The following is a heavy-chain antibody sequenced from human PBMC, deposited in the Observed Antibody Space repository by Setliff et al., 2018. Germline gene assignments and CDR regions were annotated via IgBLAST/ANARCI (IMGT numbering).Heavy chain of an antibody. CDR2: IKQDGSDK. CDR1: GFTFSSCA. J-gene: IGHJ4*02. CDR3: ARVGVFGGGYFDF. V-gene: IGHV3-7*01. D-gene: IGHD3-16*01. Sequence: PGGSLRLSCAASGFTFSSCAMHWVRQAPGKGLEWVASIKQDGSDKYYVDSVKGRFTISRDNAKNSLYLQMDSLRAEDTAVYYCARVGVFGGGYFDFWGQGTLVTSPQ.